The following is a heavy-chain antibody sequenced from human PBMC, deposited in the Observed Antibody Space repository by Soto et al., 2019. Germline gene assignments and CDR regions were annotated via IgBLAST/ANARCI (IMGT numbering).Heavy chain of an antibody. J-gene: IGHJ6*02. CDR3: AKGATVTTHYQYYGMDV. D-gene: IGHD4-17*01. CDR2: VNWDGDTT. V-gene: IGHV3-43D*04. Sequence: GGSLGLSCAASGFTFDDFAMCWVRQVPGKGLEWISLVNWDGDTTFYADSVKGRFIISRDNSKNSVYLQMNSLRSEDSAMYYCAKGATVTTHYQYYGMDVWGQGTTVTVSS. CDR1: GFTFDDFA.